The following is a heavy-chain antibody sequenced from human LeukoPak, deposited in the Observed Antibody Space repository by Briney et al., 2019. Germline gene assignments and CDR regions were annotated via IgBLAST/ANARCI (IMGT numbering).Heavy chain of an antibody. CDR3: ARGGGYYAIDY. J-gene: IGHJ4*02. CDR1: GFTVNSNY. D-gene: IGHD1-26*01. Sequence: GGSLRLSCVASGFTVNSNYMNWVRQAPGKGLEWVSVVYSDDTTYYADSVKGRFTISRDNSKNTLYLQMNNLRAEDTAVYYCARGGGYYAIDYWGQGTLVTVSS. V-gene: IGHV3-53*01. CDR2: VYSDDTT.